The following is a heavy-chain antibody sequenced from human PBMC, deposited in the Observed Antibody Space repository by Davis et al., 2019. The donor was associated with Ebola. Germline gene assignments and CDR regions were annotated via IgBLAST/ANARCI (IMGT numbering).Heavy chain of an antibody. CDR2: IIPILGIA. Sequence: AASVKVSCKASGGTLSNYAITWVRQAPEQGLEWMGRIIPILGIANYAQKFQGRVTITADKSTSTAYMELSSLRSEDTAVYYCARGVGATDYWGQGTLVTVSS. J-gene: IGHJ4*02. V-gene: IGHV1-69*04. CDR3: ARGVGATDY. D-gene: IGHD1-26*01. CDR1: GGTLSNYA.